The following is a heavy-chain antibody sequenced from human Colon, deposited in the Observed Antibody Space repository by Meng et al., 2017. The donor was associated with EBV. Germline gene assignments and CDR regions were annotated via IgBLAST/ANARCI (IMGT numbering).Heavy chain of an antibody. CDR2: IFHSGST. CDR3: ASPDYYGSGSYYP. CDR1: GGSISSNNW. Sequence: GQPQEAGPGLGKPSGTLSLTCAVSGGSISSNNWWSWVRQPPGKGLEWIGEIFHSGSTKHNPSLKSRVTMSMDKSKNQFSLRLSSVTAADTAVYYCASPDYYGSGSYYPWGQGTLVTVSS. V-gene: IGHV4-4*02. J-gene: IGHJ5*02. D-gene: IGHD3-10*01.